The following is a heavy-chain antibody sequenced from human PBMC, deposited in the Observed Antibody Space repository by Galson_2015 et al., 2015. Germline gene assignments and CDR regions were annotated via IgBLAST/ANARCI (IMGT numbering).Heavy chain of an antibody. CDR3: AKEEVGIGYCSGGSCLYNYFDP. Sequence: SLRLSCAASGFSFSNYWMTWVRQAPGKGLEWVAHIKEDGSEKYYVDSVKGRFTVSRDNAKHLLSLQINSLRAEDTAVYYCAKEEVGIGYCSGGSCLYNYFDPWGQGTLAAVS. CDR2: IKEDGSEK. CDR1: GFSFSNYW. J-gene: IGHJ5*02. D-gene: IGHD2-15*01. V-gene: IGHV3-7*01.